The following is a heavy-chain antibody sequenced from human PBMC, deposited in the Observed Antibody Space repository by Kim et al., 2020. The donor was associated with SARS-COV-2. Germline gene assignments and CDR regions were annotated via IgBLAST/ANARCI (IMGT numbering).Heavy chain of an antibody. V-gene: IGHV4-59*01. CDR3: ARDVSD. J-gene: IGHJ4*02. CDR2: IYYSGST. Sequence: SETLSLTCTVSGGSISSYYWSWIRQPPGKGLEWIGYIYYSGSTNYNPSLKSRVTISVDTSKNQFSLKLSSVTAADTAVYYCARDVSDWGQGTLVTVSS. CDR1: GGSISSYY.